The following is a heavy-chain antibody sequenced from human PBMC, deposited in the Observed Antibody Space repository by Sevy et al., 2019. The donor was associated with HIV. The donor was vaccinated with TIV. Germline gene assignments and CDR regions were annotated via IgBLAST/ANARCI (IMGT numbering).Heavy chain of an antibody. CDR3: VKEGGGEGGDH. J-gene: IGHJ4*02. Sequence: GGSLRLSCAASGFSYSSYGMHWVRQAPGKGLEWVAYIQYDGSNKDYADSGKGRFTTTRGNSKNTLDLQMNSLGVEDTAVYYCVKEGGGEGGDHWGQGTLVTVSS. V-gene: IGHV3-30*02. CDR1: GFSYSSYG. CDR2: IQYDGSNK. D-gene: IGHD2-21*01.